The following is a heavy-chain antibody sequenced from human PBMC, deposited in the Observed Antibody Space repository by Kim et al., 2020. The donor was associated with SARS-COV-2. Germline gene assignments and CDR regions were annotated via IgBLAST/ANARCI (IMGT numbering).Heavy chain of an antibody. CDR1: EFTFSTYA. J-gene: IGHJ4*02. CDR3: AKAASGSFFDY. Sequence: GGSLRLSCAASEFTFSTYAMHWVRQAPGKGLEWVSGICGNGDSTNYADSVKGRFTISRDNSKNTMYLQMDSLRGDDTAIYYCAKAASGSFFDYWGQGTLVTVSS. D-gene: IGHD3-10*01. V-gene: IGHV3-23*01. CDR2: ICGNGDST.